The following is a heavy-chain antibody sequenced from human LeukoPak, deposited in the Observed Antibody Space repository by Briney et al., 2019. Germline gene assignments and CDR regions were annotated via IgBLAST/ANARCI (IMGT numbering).Heavy chain of an antibody. Sequence: GGSLRLSCAASGFTVSSSYMSWVRQAPGKGLEWVSVFYSGGKTYYTDSVKGRFTISRDNSKNTLYLQMNSLRAEDTAVYYCARVNDANFDIWGQGTMVTVSS. CDR3: ARVNDANFDI. CDR1: GFTVSSSY. CDR2: FYSGGKT. J-gene: IGHJ3*02. V-gene: IGHV3-53*01.